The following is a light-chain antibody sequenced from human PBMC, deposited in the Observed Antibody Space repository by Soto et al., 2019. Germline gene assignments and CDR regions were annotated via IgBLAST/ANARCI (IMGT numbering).Light chain of an antibody. J-gene: IGKJ2*01. CDR2: DAS. CDR1: QSVSSY. Sequence: EIVLTQSPATLSLSPGERATLSCRASQSVSSYLAWYQQKPGQAPRLLIYDASNRATSIPARFSGSGSGTDSTHNIISIEHEDFAVYYCQQRSNWPPYTFGQGTKLEIK. CDR3: QQRSNWPPYT. V-gene: IGKV3-11*01.